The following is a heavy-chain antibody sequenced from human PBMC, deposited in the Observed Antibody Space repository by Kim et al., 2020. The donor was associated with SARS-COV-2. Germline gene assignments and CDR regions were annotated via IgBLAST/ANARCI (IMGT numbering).Heavy chain of an antibody. V-gene: IGHV3-64*01. CDR2: ISNNGIDT. J-gene: IGHJ1*01. Sequence: GGSLRLSCAGSGFTFSSYAMNWVRQAPGKGLEYVSAISNNGIDTYYANSVKGRFTISRDNAKNTVYLQMDNLKPEDMAVYFCARELYDYVWGSYTPGHWG. CDR1: GFTFSSYA. CDR3: ARELYDYVWGSYTPGH. D-gene: IGHD3-16*01.